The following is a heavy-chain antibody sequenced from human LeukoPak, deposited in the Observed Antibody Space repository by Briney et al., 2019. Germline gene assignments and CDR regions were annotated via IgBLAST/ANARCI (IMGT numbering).Heavy chain of an antibody. CDR2: IWYDGSDK. CDR3: ARASGPFDY. J-gene: IGHJ4*02. CDR1: GFTFSSCA. D-gene: IGHD5-12*01. Sequence: GGSLRLSCAASGFTFSSCAMHWVRQAPGKGLEWVAVIWYDGSDKYYADSVKGRFTISRDNSKNTLYLQLNSLRVEDTAVYYCARASGPFDYWGQGTLVTVSS. V-gene: IGHV3-33*08.